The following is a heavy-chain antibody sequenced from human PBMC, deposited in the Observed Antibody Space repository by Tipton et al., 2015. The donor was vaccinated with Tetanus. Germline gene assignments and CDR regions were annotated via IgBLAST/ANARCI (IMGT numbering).Heavy chain of an antibody. J-gene: IGHJ4*02. CDR3: ARHSSGYFTFFDY. Sequence: LRLSCTVSGVSIADNTNYWGWIRQSPGKGLEWMGSIYFSGETYSNPSLKSRATISVDTSGNQFSLRLSSVTAADTAVYYCARHSSGYFTFFDYWGQGTLVTASS. CDR1: GVSIADNTNY. D-gene: IGHD3-22*01. CDR2: IYFSGET. V-gene: IGHV4-39*01.